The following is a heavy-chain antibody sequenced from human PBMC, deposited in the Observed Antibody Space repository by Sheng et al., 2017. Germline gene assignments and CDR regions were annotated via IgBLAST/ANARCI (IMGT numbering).Heavy chain of an antibody. J-gene: IGHJ6*02. CDR2: ISGSGDST. CDR3: AKIVGATVPYYYGMDV. CDR1: GFTFRSYA. Sequence: EVQLLESGGGLVQPGGSLRLSCAASGFTFRSYAMNWVRQAPGKGLEWVSVISGSGDSTYYAGSVKGRFTISRDNSKNTLYLQMDSLRAEDTAVYYCAKIVGATVPYYYGMDVWGQGT. D-gene: IGHD1-26*01. V-gene: IGHV3-23*01.